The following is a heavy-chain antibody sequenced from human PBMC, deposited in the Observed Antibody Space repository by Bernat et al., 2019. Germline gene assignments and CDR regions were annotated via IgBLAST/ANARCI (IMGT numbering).Heavy chain of an antibody. CDR3: TRDHNYYDFWSGYFDY. J-gene: IGHJ4*02. CDR2: IRSKAYGGTT. D-gene: IGHD3-3*01. V-gene: IGHV3-49*03. Sequence: EVQLVESGGGLVQPGRSLRLSCTASGFTFGDYAMSWFRQAPGKGLEWVGFIRSKAYGGTTEYAASVKGRFTISIDDSKSIAYLQMNSLKTEDTAVYYCTRDHNYYDFWSGYFDYWGQGTLVTVSS. CDR1: GFTFGDYA.